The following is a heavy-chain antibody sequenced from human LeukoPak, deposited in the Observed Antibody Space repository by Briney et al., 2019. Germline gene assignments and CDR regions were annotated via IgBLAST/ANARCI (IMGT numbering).Heavy chain of an antibody. J-gene: IGHJ6*03. V-gene: IGHV4-38-2*02. CDR1: GYSISSGYY. CDR2: IYHSGST. CDR3: ARDHKLLWFGELFRDYYYYYYMDV. Sequence: PSETLSLTCTVSGYSISSGYYWGWIRQPPGKGLEWTGSIYHSGSTYYNPSLKSRVTISVDTSKNQFSLKLSPVTAADTAVYYCARDHKLLWFGELFRDYYYYYYMDVWGKGTTVTVSS. D-gene: IGHD3-10*01.